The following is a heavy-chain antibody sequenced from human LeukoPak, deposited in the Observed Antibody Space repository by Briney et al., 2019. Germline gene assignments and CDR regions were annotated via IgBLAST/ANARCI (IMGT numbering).Heavy chain of an antibody. J-gene: IGHJ6*03. D-gene: IGHD6-19*01. CDR1: GYSISSGYY. CDR3: ARVAVAGTCYYYMDV. CDR2: IYHSGST. Sequence: SETLSLTCTVSGYSISSGYYWGWIRQPPGKGLEWIGSIYHSGSTYYNPSLKSRVTISVDPSKDQFSLKLSSVTAADTAVYYCARVAVAGTCYYYMDVWGKGATVTISS. V-gene: IGHV4-38-2*02.